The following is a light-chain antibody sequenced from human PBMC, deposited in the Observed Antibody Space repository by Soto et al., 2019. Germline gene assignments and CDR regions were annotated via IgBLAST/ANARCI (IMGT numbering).Light chain of an antibody. CDR3: QSYDSSRSGSRV. V-gene: IGLV1-40*01. Sequence: QLVLTQPPSVSGAPGQRVSISCTGSNSNIGAGYDVNWYQQLPGTAPKLLIYANIDRPSGVPDRFSGSKSGASAFLVITGLQAEDEAAYYCQSYDSSRSGSRVFGGGTKLTVL. CDR1: NSNIGAGYD. J-gene: IGLJ3*02. CDR2: ANI.